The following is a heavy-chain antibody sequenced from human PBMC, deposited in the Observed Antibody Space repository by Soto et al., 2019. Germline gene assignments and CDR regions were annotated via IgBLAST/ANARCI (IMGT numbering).Heavy chain of an antibody. D-gene: IGHD2-15*01. CDR3: ARWGEVVVAAKDAFDI. CDR2: IYYSGST. J-gene: IGHJ3*02. V-gene: IGHV4-31*01. Sequence: QVQLQESGPGLVKPSQTLSLTCTVSGGSISSGGYYWSWIRQHPGKGLEWIGYIYYSGSTYYNPSLKSXXXXXXXXXXXXXXXXXXXXXXXXXXXXXCARWGEVVVAAKDAFDIWGQGTMVTVSS. CDR1: GGSISSGGYY.